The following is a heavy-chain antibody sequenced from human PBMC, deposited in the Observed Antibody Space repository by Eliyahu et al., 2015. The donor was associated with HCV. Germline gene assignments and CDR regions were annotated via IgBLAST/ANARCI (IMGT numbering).Heavy chain of an antibody. D-gene: IGHD3-22*01. J-gene: IGHJ2*01. CDR2: IFRSWGP. V-gene: IGHV4-61*02. Sequence: QLQLQESGPGLVQPSQTLSLTCIVSGGSITSGTYYWSWIRQPAGKGLEWIGRIFRSWGPNHPPSLKSRVIISVDTSKNQFSLKLSSVTAADTAVYFCARDSGFPYYYATSSRPRSYFDYWGRGSLVTVSS. CDR3: ARDSGFPYYYATSSRPRSYFDY. CDR1: GGSITSGTYY.